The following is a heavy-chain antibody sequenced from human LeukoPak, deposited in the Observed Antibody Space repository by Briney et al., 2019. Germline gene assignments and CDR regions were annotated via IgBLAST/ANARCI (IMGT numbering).Heavy chain of an antibody. Sequence: TGGSLRLFCAASGFTFSSHGMHWVRQAPGKGLEWVAFIRYDESNKYYADSVKGRFTISRDNSKNTLYLQMSSLRVEDTAVYVCAKDSNRGHSSNSPDHWGQGTLVTVSS. J-gene: IGHJ4*02. CDR3: AKDSNRGHSSNSPDH. CDR2: IRYDESNK. D-gene: IGHD6-13*01. V-gene: IGHV3-30*02. CDR1: GFTFSSHG.